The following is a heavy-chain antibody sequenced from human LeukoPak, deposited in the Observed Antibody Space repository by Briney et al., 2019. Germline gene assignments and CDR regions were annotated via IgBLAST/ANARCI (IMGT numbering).Heavy chain of an antibody. CDR2: INPNSGCT. J-gene: IGHJ4*02. Sequence: ASVKVSCKASGYTFTGYYMHWVRQAPGQGLEWMGWINPNSGCTNYAQKFQGRVTMTRATSISTAYMELSRLRSDDTAVYYCARGSDDFWSGYSPSYWGQGTLVTVSS. D-gene: IGHD3-3*01. CDR1: GYTFTGYY. V-gene: IGHV1-2*02. CDR3: ARGSDDFWSGYSPSY.